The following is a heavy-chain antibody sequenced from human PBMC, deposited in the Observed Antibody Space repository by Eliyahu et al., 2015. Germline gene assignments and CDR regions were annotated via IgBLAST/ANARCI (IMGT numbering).Heavy chain of an antibody. CDR1: GGTLSNXY. CDR3: GRVESSGWYDAIDI. J-gene: IGHJ3*02. D-gene: IGHD6-19*01. Sequence: QVQLQQWGAGLLKPSXXLSLXCGVYGGTLSNXYWXXIRQAPGKGLEWIGEINDSGTSNYNPSLKXRLFISMDMSKKQFSLRLNSVTAPDTAIYYCGRVESSGWYDAIDIWGQGTMVTVAS. V-gene: IGHV4-34*08. CDR2: INDSGTS.